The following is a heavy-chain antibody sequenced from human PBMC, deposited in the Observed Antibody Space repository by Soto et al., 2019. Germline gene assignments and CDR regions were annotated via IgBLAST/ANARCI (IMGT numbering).Heavy chain of an antibody. V-gene: IGHV3-48*01. CDR3: AREGSPGGRAV. CDR2: ISSSSITI. Sequence: GGSLRLSCAASGFTFSSYSMNWVRQAPGKGLEWVSYISSSSITIYYADSVKGRFTISRDNAKNSLYIQMNSVGAGNRAVFYCAREGSPGGRAVWGNGTTVPVSS. J-gene: IGHJ6*04. D-gene: IGHD2-15*01. CDR1: GFTFSSYS.